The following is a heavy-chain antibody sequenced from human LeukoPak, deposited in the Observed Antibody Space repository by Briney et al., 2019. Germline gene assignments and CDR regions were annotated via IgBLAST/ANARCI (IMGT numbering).Heavy chain of an antibody. V-gene: IGHV3-21*01. CDR1: GFIFSSYR. CDR3: ASDGSPYYYGSGSYSVTFDY. J-gene: IGHJ4*02. Sequence: GGSLRLSCAASGFIFSSYRMNWVRQAPGKGLEWVSSISSSGSYIYYADSVKGRFTISRDNAKNSLYLQMNSLRDEDMAVYYCASDGSPYYYGSGSYSVTFDYWGQGTLVTVSS. D-gene: IGHD3-10*01. CDR2: ISSSGSYI.